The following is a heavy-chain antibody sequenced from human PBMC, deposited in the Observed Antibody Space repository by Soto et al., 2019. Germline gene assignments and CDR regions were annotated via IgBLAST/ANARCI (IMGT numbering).Heavy chain of an antibody. V-gene: IGHV3-53*01. CDR2: LYDVDGS. D-gene: IGHD1-1*01. J-gene: IGHJ3*01. Sequence: DVQLVESGGGLIQPGESLSLSCAAFGLTVSGKKYVAWVRQAPGKGLEWVSALYDVDGSFYADSVKGRFTTSSDSSKTTVYLQMHGLRPDDTAVYYCASWHEREHAYDVWGQGTTVTVSS. CDR3: ASWHEREHAYDV. CDR1: GLTVSGKKY.